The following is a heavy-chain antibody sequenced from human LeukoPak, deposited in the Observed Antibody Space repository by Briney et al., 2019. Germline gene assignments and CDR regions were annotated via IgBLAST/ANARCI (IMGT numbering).Heavy chain of an antibody. CDR3: ARDWNSRDYAFDI. D-gene: IGHD6-13*01. CDR2: ISSSSTYI. J-gene: IGHJ3*02. CDR1: GFTFSSYW. Sequence: PGGSQRLSCAASGFTFSSYWMNWVRQAPGKGLEWVSSISSSSTYIYYADSVKGRFTISRDNSKNTLYLQMNSLRAEDTAVYYCARDWNSRDYAFDIWGQGTMVTVSS. V-gene: IGHV3-21*01.